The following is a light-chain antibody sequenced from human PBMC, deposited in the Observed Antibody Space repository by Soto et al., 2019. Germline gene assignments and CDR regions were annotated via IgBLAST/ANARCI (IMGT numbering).Light chain of an antibody. V-gene: IGLV2-14*01. CDR2: DVS. CDR3: SSYTSSRTYV. CDR1: SHVVGGYNY. Sequence: QSVLTQPAPLSGSPGQSITISCTGNSHVVGGYNYVSWYQQHPGKAPKLMIYDVSDRPSGVSNRFSGSKSGNTASLTISGLQSEDEADYYCSSYTSSRTYVFGTGTKVTVL. J-gene: IGLJ1*01.